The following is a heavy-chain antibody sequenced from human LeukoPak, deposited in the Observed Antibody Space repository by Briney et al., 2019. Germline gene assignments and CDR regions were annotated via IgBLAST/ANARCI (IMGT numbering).Heavy chain of an antibody. CDR2: LWYDGRNK. CDR1: GFTFRNYG. V-gene: IGHV3-33*01. Sequence: PGTSLRLSCAPSGFTFRNYGMHWVRQAPGKGLEWVSGLWYDGRNKAYADSVKGRFTISRDNSENMLYLQMNSLRDEDTAVYYCARGLMTPNTYCDLRGQGTLVTVSS. D-gene: IGHD2-8*01. J-gene: IGHJ4*02. CDR3: ARGLMTPNTYCDL.